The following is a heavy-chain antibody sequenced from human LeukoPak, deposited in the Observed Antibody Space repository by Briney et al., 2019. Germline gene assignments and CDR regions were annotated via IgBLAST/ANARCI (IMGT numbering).Heavy chain of an antibody. Sequence: GGSLRLSCAASGFTFSSYWMHWVRHAPGKGLGWVSRINSDGSSTSYADSAKGRFTISRDNAKNTLYLQMNSLRAEDTAVYYCARVGGDDSSGYYYVVWGQGTLVTVSS. CDR1: GFTFSSYW. D-gene: IGHD3-22*01. CDR3: ARVGGDDSSGYYYVV. J-gene: IGHJ4*02. V-gene: IGHV3-74*01. CDR2: INSDGSST.